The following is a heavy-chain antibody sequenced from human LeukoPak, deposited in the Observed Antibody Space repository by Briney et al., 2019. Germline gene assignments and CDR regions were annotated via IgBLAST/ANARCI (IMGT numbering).Heavy chain of an antibody. Sequence: PGGSLRLSCAASGFTFSSYAMSWVRQAPGKGLEWVSLIYRGGGGSTSYADSVKGRFTISRDIPKNTLYLQMNSLRAEDTGVYYCWAGTGPFDLWGQGTMVSVSS. CDR3: WAGTGPFDL. V-gene: IGHV3-23*01. D-gene: IGHD1-1*01. CDR1: GFTFSSYA. CDR2: IYRGGGGST. J-gene: IGHJ3*01.